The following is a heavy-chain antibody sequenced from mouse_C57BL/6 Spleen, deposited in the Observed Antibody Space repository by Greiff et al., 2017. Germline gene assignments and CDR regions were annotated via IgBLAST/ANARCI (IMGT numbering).Heavy chain of an antibody. Sequence: VQLQQSGPVLVKPGASVKMSCKASGYTFTDYYMNWVKQSHGKSLEWIGVINPYNGGTSYNQKFKGKATLTVDKSSSTAYMELNSLTSEDSAVYYCARDYGSSHFDYWGQGTTLTVSS. CDR2: INPYNGGT. J-gene: IGHJ2*01. CDR1: GYTFTDYY. V-gene: IGHV1-19*01. CDR3: ARDYGSSHFDY. D-gene: IGHD1-1*01.